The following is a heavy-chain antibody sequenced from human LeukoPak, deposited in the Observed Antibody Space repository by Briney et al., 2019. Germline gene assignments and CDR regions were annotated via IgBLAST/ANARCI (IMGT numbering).Heavy chain of an antibody. Sequence: KVSXXAXGYXFXSYYMHWVRQAPGQGLEWMGIINPSGGSTSYAQKFQGRVTTTRDTSTSTVYMELSSLRSEDTAVYYCARAAAGDAFDIWGQGTMVTVSS. CDR2: INPSGGST. D-gene: IGHD6-13*01. V-gene: IGHV1-46*01. CDR1: GYXFXSYY. CDR3: ARAAAGDAFDI. J-gene: IGHJ3*02.